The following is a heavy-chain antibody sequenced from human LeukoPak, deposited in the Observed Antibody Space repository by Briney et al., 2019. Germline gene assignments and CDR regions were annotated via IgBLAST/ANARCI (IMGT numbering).Heavy chain of an antibody. CDR2: INHSGST. J-gene: IGHJ4*02. V-gene: IGHV4-34*01. CDR1: GLTFSSYS. Sequence: GSLRLSCAASGLTFSSYSMNWVRQPPGKGLEWIGEINHSGSTNYNPSLKSRVTISVDTSKNQFSLKLSSVTAADTAVYYCARGREQLVLFDYWGQGTLVTVSS. D-gene: IGHD6-13*01. CDR3: ARGREQLVLFDY.